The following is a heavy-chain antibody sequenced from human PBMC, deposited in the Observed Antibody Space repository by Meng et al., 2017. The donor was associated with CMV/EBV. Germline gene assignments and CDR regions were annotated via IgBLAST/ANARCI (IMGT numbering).Heavy chain of an antibody. CDR2: ISSSSSTI. Sequence: GESLKISCAASGFTFSSYSINWVRQAPGKGLEWVSYISSSSSTIYYADSVKGRFTISRDNAKNSLYLQMNSLRAEDTAVYYCARAGTYYYDSSGYYTYYFDYWGQGTLVTVSS. D-gene: IGHD3-22*01. J-gene: IGHJ4*02. CDR3: ARAGTYYYDSSGYYTYYFDY. V-gene: IGHV3-48*04. CDR1: GFTFSSYS.